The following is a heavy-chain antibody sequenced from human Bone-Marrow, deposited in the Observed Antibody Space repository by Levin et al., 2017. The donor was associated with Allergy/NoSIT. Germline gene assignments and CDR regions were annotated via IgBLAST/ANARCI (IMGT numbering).Heavy chain of an antibody. D-gene: IGHD3-16*01. CDR1: GYIFTGYF. J-gene: IGHJ4*02. CDR3: ARSLIKGVVLDY. CDR2: INPYTGDT. Sequence: ASVKVSCKASGYIFTGYFIHWVRQAPGQGLEWMGWINPYTGDTDFAEKYQGRVTVTSVTSITTAYMELRTLTSDDTAIYYCARSLIKGVVLDYWGQGTLVTVS. V-gene: IGHV1-2*02.